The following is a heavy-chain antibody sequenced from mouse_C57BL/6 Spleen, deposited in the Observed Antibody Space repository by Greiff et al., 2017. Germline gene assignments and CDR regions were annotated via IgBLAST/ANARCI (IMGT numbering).Heavy chain of an antibody. CDR1: GFTFSSYG. D-gene: IGHD2-2*01. CDR3: ARLQAPSTMVTTGAMDY. J-gene: IGHJ4*01. CDR2: ISSGGSYT. V-gene: IGHV5-6*02. Sequence: DVKLVESGGDLVKPGGSLKLSCAASGFTFSSYGMSWVRQTPDKRLEWVATISSGGSYTYYPDSVKGRFTISRDNAKNTLYLQMSSLKSEDTAMYYCARLQAPSTMVTTGAMDYWGQGTSVTVSS.